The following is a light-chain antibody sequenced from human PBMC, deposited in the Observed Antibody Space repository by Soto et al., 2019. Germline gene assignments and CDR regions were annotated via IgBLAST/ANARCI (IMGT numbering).Light chain of an antibody. J-gene: IGKJ1*01. V-gene: IGKV3-20*01. CDR3: QQYVTSPPT. CDR2: GAS. Sequence: EIMMTQSPATLSVSTGERATLSCRASQSLGSNLAWYQQKPGQAPRLLIYGASSRASGIPDRFSGSGSGTDFTLTISRLEPEDFAVYYCQQYVTSPPTFGQGTKVDIK. CDR1: QSLGSN.